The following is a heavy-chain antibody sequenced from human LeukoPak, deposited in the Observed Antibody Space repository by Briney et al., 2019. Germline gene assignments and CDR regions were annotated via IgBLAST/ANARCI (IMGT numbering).Heavy chain of an antibody. V-gene: IGHV3-74*01. Sequence: SGGSLRLSCAASGFTFSSYWMHWVRQAPGKGLVWVSRINSDGSSTSYADSVEGRFTISGDNAKNTLYLQMNSLRAEDTAVYYCARERPPAFYYYGMDVWGQGTTVTVSS. J-gene: IGHJ6*02. CDR2: INSDGSST. CDR3: ARERPPAFYYYGMDV. CDR1: GFTFSSYW.